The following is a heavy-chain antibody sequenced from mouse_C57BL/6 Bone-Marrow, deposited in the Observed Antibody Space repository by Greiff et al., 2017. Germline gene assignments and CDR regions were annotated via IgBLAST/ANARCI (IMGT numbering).Heavy chain of an antibody. J-gene: IGHJ3*01. CDR2: ISSCSSTI. Sequence: EVQLVESGGGLVKPGGSLKLSCAASGFTFSDYGMHWVRQAPEKGLEWVAYISSCSSTIYYADTVKGRFTLSRDNAKNTLFLQMTSLRAEDTAMYYCARDCPWFAYWGQGTLVTVSA. CDR1: GFTFSDYG. V-gene: IGHV5-17*01. CDR3: ARDCPWFAY.